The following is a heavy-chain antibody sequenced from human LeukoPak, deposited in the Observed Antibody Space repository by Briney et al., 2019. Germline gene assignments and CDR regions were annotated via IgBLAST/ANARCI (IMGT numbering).Heavy chain of an antibody. Sequence: GGSLRLSCAASGFTFSSYAMSWVRQAPGKGLEWVSAISGSGGSTYYADSVKGRFTISRDNSKNTLYLQMNSLRAEDTAVYYCANTRSGYDRVRWFDPWGQGTLVTVSS. CDR1: GFTFSSYA. CDR2: ISGSGGST. CDR3: ANTRSGYDRVRWFDP. J-gene: IGHJ5*02. V-gene: IGHV3-23*01. D-gene: IGHD5-12*01.